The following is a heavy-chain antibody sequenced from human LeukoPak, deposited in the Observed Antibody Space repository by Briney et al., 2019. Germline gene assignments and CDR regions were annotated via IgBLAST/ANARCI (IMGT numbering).Heavy chain of an antibody. CDR3: ARDPSLPSGYYDY. Sequence: GGSLRLSCAASGFTFSSYAMHWVRQAPGKGLVWVSRIDSDGSTTNYADFVKGRITISRDNAKNTLYLQMNDLRVEDTAVYYCARDPSLPSGYYDYWGQGSLVTVSS. V-gene: IGHV3-74*01. CDR1: GFTFSSYA. D-gene: IGHD3-22*01. J-gene: IGHJ4*02. CDR2: IDSDGSTT.